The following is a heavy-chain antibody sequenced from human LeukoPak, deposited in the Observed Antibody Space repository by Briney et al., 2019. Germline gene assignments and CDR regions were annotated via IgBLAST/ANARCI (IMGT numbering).Heavy chain of an antibody. CDR1: GGSICSGGYY. CDR2: IYYSGST. D-gene: IGHD3-10*01. CDR3: AALLLWFGELPY. V-gene: IGHV4-31*03. Sequence: SQTLSLTCTVSGGSICSGGYYWSWIRQHPGKGLEWIGYIYYSGSTYYNPSLKSRVTISVDTSKNQFSLKLSSVTAADTAVYYCAALLLWFGELPYWGQGTLVTVSS. J-gene: IGHJ4*02.